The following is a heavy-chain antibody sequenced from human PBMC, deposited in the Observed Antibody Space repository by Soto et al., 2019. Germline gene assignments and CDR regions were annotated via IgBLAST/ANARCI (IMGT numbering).Heavy chain of an antibody. V-gene: IGHV4-61*01. CDR1: GGSVSSGNYY. D-gene: IGHD3-22*01. CDR2: IYYTGST. J-gene: IGHJ5*02. Sequence: KASETLSLTCTVSGGSVSSGNYYWSWIRQPPGKGLDWIGDIYYTGSTNHDPSLKSRVTMSVDTSKNQFSLKLNSVTAADTAVYYCARMSVTMRNWFDPWGQGTLVTVSS. CDR3: ARMSVTMRNWFDP.